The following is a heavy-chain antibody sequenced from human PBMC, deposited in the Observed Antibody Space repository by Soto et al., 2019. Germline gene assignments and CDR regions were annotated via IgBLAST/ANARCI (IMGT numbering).Heavy chain of an antibody. CDR3: AKVGTVINDGFDS. D-gene: IGHD4-17*01. CDR2: ISGSGGST. Sequence: GGSLRLSCAASGFTFSSYAMSWVRQAPGKGLKWVSAISGSGGSTYYADSVKGRFTISRDNSKNTLYLQMNSLRAEDTAVYYCAKVGTVINDGFDSWGQGTMVTVSS. CDR1: GFTFSSYA. J-gene: IGHJ3*02. V-gene: IGHV3-23*01.